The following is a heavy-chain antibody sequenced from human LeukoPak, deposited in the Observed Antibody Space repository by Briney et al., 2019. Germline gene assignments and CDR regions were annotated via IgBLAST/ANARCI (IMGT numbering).Heavy chain of an antibody. CDR1: GGSISSYY. CDR3: ARDGYYYDSSGPGYFDY. CDR2: IYTSGST. J-gene: IGHJ4*02. D-gene: IGHD3-22*01. Sequence: SETLSLTCTVSGGSISSYYWSWIRQPAGKGLEWIGRIYTSGSTNYNPSLKSRVTMSVDTSKNQFSLKLSSVTAADTAVYYCARDGYYYDSSGPGYFDYWGQGTLVTVS. V-gene: IGHV4-4*07.